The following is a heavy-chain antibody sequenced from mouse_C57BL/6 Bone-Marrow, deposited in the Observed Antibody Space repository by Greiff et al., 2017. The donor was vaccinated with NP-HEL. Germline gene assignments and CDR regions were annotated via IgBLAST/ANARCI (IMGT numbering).Heavy chain of an antibody. CDR1: GFTFSSYA. V-gene: IGHV5-9-1*02. Sequence: DVHLVESGEGLVKPGGSLKLSCAASGFTFSSYAMSWVRQTPEKRLEWVAYISSGGDYIYYADTVKGRFTISRDNARNTLYLQMISLKADDTAMYYCTRSLYGYDVEYYAMDYWGQGTSVTVSS. D-gene: IGHD2-2*01. J-gene: IGHJ4*01. CDR2: ISSGGDYI. CDR3: TRSLYGYDVEYYAMDY.